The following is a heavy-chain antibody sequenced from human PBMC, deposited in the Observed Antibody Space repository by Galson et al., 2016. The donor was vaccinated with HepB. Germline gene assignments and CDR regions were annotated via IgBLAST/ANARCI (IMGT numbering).Heavy chain of an antibody. J-gene: IGHJ6*02. D-gene: IGHD5-24*01. V-gene: IGHV3-30*18. CDR3: AKDRWRDYYYAMDD. CDR2: ISHDGSQE. CDR1: GFTFSNYA. Sequence: SLRLSCAASGFTFSNYAMYWVRQAPGKGLDWVAFISHDGSQEYYADSVRGRFTISRDKSKSTLCLQMNSLGAEDTAVYYCAKDRWRDYYYAMDDWGQGTTVTVSS.